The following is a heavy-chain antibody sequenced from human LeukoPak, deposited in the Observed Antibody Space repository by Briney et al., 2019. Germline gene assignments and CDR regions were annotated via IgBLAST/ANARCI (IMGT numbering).Heavy chain of an antibody. D-gene: IGHD3-22*01. CDR1: GYTFTGYY. Sequence: GASVKVSCKASGYTFTGYYMHWVRQAPGQGLEWMGWISAYNGNTNYAQKLQGRVTMTTDTSTSTAYMELRSLRSDDTAVYYCARVWVDYYDSSGPDYWGQGTLVTVSS. V-gene: IGHV1-18*04. CDR3: ARVWVDYYDSSGPDY. CDR2: ISAYNGNT. J-gene: IGHJ4*02.